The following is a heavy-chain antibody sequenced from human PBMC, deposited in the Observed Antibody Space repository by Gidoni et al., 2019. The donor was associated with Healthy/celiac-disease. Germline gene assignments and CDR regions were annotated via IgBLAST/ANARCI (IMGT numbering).Heavy chain of an antibody. V-gene: IGHV3-23*01. CDR2: IRGSGGST. CDR3: AKDPSGRAFDI. CDR1: GFTFSRDA. D-gene: IGHD2-8*02. J-gene: IGHJ3*02. Sequence: EVQLLESGGGLVQPGGSLRLYCAASGFTFSRDAMSWFRQAPGKGLGWVSAIRGSGGSTYYADAVKGRFTISRDNSKNTLYLQMNSLRAEDTAVYYCAKDPSGRAFDIWGQGTMVTVSS.